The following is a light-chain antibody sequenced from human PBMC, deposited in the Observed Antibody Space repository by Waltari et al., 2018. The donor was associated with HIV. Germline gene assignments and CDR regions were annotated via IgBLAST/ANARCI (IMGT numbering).Light chain of an antibody. Sequence: DIQMTQSPSTLSASVGDRVTITCRAIQSISRWLAWYQQKPGKAPKLLIYMASSLESGVPSRFSGSGSGTEFTLTISSLQPDDFATYDCQQYDSYLWTFGQGTKVGIK. V-gene: IGKV1-5*03. J-gene: IGKJ1*01. CDR1: QSISRW. CDR3: QQYDSYLWT. CDR2: MAS.